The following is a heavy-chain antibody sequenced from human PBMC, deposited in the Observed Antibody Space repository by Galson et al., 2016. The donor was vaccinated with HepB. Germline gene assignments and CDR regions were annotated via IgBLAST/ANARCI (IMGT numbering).Heavy chain of an antibody. J-gene: IGHJ5*02. CDR2: IDAESDGGTV. Sequence: SLRLSCAVSEFTGFTFSSASMSWVRQAPGKGLEWIDRIDAESDGGTVDSAAPVKGRFTLPRDDSKNTLFLQMNSPKIEDTAVYFCTTDRLRSMTWCNPWGRGTLVTVSS. CDR3: TTDRLRSMTWCNP. V-gene: IGHV3-15*04. CDR1: EFTGFTFSSAS. D-gene: IGHD2/OR15-2a*01.